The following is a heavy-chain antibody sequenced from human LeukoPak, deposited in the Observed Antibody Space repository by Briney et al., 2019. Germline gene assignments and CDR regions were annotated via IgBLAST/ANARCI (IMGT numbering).Heavy chain of an antibody. CDR2: IKQDGSEK. J-gene: IGHJ4*02. CDR1: GFTFSSYW. D-gene: IGHD5-18*01. Sequence: GGSLRLSCAASGFTFSSYWMSWVRQAPGKGLEWVANIKQDGSEKYYVDSVKGRFIISRDNAKNSLYLQMNSLRAEDTAVYYCARGRVWAAMAIYYFDYWGQGTLVTVSS. V-gene: IGHV3-7*01. CDR3: ARGRVWAAMAIYYFDY.